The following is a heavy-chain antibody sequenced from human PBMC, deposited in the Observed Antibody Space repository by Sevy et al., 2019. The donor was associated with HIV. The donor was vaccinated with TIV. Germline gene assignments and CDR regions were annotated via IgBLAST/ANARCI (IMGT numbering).Heavy chain of an antibody. V-gene: IGHV1-2*02. CDR1: GYTFSDYS. CDR2: INAASGVT. Sequence: ASVKVSCKASGYTFSDYSIYWILQAPGQGFEWMGWINAASGVTNFAQKFQGRVTMTRDTSINTAYMEVYRLTSDDTAVYYCARGGSDGNYWGQGTLVTVSS. CDR3: ARGGSDGNY. J-gene: IGHJ4*02. D-gene: IGHD5-12*01.